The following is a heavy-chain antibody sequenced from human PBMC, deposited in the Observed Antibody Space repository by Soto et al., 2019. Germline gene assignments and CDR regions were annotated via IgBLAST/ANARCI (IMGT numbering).Heavy chain of an antibody. CDR1: GYTFTSYG. CDR3: AREGSIAVAVGKLDY. Sequence: GASVKVSCKASGYTFTSYGISWVRQAPGQGLEWMGWISAYNGNTNYAQKLQGRVTISVDTSKNQFSLKLSSVTAADTAVYYCAREGSIAVAVGKLDYWGQGTLVTVSS. J-gene: IGHJ4*02. D-gene: IGHD6-19*01. V-gene: IGHV1-18*01. CDR2: ISAYNGNT.